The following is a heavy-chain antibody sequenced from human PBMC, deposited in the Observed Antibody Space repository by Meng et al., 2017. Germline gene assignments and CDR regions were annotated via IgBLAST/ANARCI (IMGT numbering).Heavy chain of an antibody. Sequence: VECVGGLVLSGGLQRLFCAFSGFSFSRYRMSWVRQAPGKGLEWVANIKEDGSEKYYVESVKGRFTISRDNSKNTLYLQMNSLRVEDTALYYCAKLGSDYWGQGTLVTVSS. V-gene: IGHV3-7*03. CDR1: GFSFSRYR. D-gene: IGHD7-27*01. CDR3: AKLGSDY. CDR2: IKEDGSEK. J-gene: IGHJ4*02.